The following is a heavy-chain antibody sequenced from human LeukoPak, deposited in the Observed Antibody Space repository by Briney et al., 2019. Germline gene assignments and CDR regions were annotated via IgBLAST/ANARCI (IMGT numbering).Heavy chain of an antibody. V-gene: IGHV4-39*02. D-gene: IGHD4-17*01. J-gene: IGHJ4*02. Sequence: SETLSITGTVSGGSISSSSYFRGCIRQPPGYLLEWIGSFYYSGSTYYNPSLKSRVTISVDTPKNQFSLKLSSVTAADTAVYFCARDYGDHAFDCWGQGTLVTVPS. CDR3: ARDYGDHAFDC. CDR1: GGSISSSSYF. CDR2: FYYSGST.